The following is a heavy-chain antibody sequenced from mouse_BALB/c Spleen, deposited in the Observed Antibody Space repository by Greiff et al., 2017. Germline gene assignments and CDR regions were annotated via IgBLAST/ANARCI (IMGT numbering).Heavy chain of an antibody. J-gene: IGHJ4*01. CDR1: GYTFTSYT. CDR2: INPSSGYT. V-gene: IGHV1-4*01. D-gene: IGHD2-4*01. Sequence: QVQLQQSGAELARPGASVKMSCKASGYTFTSYTMHWVKQRPGQGLEWIRYINPSSGYTNYNQKFKDKATLTADKSSSTAYMQLSSLTSEDSAVYYCARSTMISVYYAMDYWGQGTSVTVSS. CDR3: ARSTMISVYYAMDY.